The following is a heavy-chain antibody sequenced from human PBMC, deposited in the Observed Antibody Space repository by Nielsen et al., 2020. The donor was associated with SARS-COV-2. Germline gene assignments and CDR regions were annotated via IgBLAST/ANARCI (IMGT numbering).Heavy chain of an antibody. V-gene: IGHV3-30-3*01. D-gene: IGHD3-9*01. CDR2: ISYDGSNK. J-gene: IGHJ4*02. Sequence: GEFLKISCAASGFTFSSYAMHWVRQAPGKGLEWVAVISYDGSNKYYADSVKGRFTISRDNSKNTLYLQMNSLRAEDTAVYYCASTQSSGRYYDTLSPFGYWGQGTLVTVSS. CDR3: ASTQSSGRYYDTLSPFGY. CDR1: GFTFSSYA.